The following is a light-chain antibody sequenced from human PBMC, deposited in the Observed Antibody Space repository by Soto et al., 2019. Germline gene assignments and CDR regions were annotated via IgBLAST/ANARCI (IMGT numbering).Light chain of an antibody. Sequence: EIVLTQSPATLSLSPGERATLSCRASQSVRGYLAWYQQKLGQAPRLLISDAYNRAAGVPARFSGSGSGADFTLTISRLEPEDFAVYYCQQYGASPLTFGGGARLEVK. CDR3: QQYGASPLT. CDR2: DAY. V-gene: IGKV3-11*01. J-gene: IGKJ4*01. CDR1: QSVRGY.